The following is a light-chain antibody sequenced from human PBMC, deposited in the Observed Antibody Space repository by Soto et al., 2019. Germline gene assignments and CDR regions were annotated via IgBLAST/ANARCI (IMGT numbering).Light chain of an antibody. Sequence: MAESGLSVDVGGGRLASINCRSSQSLVYSYGNTSLNWFQQRPCQSPRRIISKIAERDSGVPDRFSGSGPSTAYEMKLRTGHAWYTAVPNYMARTPCAWRVAQGTKVDIK. CDR2: KIA. CDR1: QSLVYSYGNTS. J-gene: IGKJ1*01. CDR3: MARTPCAWR. V-gene: IGKV2-30*01.